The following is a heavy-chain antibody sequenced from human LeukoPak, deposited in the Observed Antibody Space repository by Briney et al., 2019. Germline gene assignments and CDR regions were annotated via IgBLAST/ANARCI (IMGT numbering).Heavy chain of an antibody. Sequence: ASVKVSRKASGYTFTSYDINWVRQATGQGLEWMGWMNPNSGNTGYAQKFQGRVTMTRNTSISTAYMELSSLRSEDTAVYYCARDYGDYDFWFDPWGQGTLVTVSS. CDR3: ARDYGDYDFWFDP. CDR2: MNPNSGNT. V-gene: IGHV1-8*01. D-gene: IGHD4-17*01. J-gene: IGHJ5*02. CDR1: GYTFTSYD.